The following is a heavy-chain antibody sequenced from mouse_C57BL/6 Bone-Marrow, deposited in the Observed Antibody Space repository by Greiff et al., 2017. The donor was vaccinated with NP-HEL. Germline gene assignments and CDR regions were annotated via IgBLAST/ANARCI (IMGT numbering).Heavy chain of an antibody. J-gene: IGHJ4*01. CDR2: ISDGGSYT. CDR3: AREGYAMDY. Sequence: EVQGVESGGGLVKPGGSLKLSCAASGFTFSSYAMSWVRQTPEKRLEWVATISDGGSYTYYPDNVKGRFTISGDNAKNNLYLQMSHLKSEDTAMYYCAREGYAMDYWGQGTSVTVSS. V-gene: IGHV5-4*01. CDR1: GFTFSSYA.